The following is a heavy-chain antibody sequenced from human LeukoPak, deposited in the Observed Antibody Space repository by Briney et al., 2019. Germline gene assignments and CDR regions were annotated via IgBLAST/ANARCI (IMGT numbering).Heavy chain of an antibody. CDR2: ISSSSSYI. Sequence: SGGSLRLSCAASGFTFSSYSMNWVRQAPGKGLEWVSSISSSSSYIYYADSVKGRFTISRDNAKNSLYLQMNSLRAEDTALYYCAKGNGPMVRGVIIFDYWGQGTLVTVSS. D-gene: IGHD3-10*01. J-gene: IGHJ4*02. CDR3: AKGNGPMVRGVIIFDY. CDR1: GFTFSSYS. V-gene: IGHV3-21*04.